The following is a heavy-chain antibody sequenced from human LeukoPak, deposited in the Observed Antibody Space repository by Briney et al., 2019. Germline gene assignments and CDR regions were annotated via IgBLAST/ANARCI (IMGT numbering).Heavy chain of an antibody. J-gene: IGHJ6*03. Sequence: KSSETLSLTCTVSGGSISSYYWSWIRQPPGKGLEWIGEINHSGSTYYNPSLKSRVTISVDTSKNQFSLKLSSVTAADTAVYYCARTTEGGYSYGYFYYYYMDVWGKGTTVTISS. V-gene: IGHV4-34*01. CDR3: ARTTEGGYSYGYFYYYYMDV. D-gene: IGHD5-18*01. CDR1: GGSISSYY. CDR2: INHSGST.